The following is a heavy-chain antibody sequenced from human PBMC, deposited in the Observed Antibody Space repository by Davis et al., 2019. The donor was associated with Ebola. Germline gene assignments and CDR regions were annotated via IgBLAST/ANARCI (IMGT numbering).Heavy chain of an antibody. CDR3: ARDVAGRAGY. CDR1: GFTLRNSA. J-gene: IGHJ4*02. CDR2: ISESGGRS. D-gene: IGHD1-14*01. V-gene: IGHV3-23*01. Sequence: GESLKISCAASGFTLRNSAMSWVRQAPGKGLEWVSAISESGGRSYYADSVKGRFTISRDNIKNTLYLQMNSLRADDTAVYYCARDVAGRAGYWGQGTLVTVSS.